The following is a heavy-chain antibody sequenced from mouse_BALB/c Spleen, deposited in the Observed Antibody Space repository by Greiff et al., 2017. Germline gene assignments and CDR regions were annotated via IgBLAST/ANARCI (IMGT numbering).Heavy chain of an antibody. J-gene: IGHJ4*01. Sequence: VQLQQSGAELMKPGASVKISCKATGYTFSSYWIEWVKQRPGHGLEWIGEILPGSGSTNYNEKFKGKATFTADTSSNTAYMQLSSLTSEDSAVYDCARSLLLPYAMDYWGQGTSVTVSS. D-gene: IGHD2-12*01. CDR1: GYTFSSYW. CDR2: ILPGSGST. CDR3: ARSLLLPYAMDY. V-gene: IGHV1-9*01.